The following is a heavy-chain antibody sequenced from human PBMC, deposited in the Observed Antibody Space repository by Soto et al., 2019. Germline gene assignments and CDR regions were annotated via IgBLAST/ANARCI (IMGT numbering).Heavy chain of an antibody. J-gene: IGHJ4*02. V-gene: IGHV3-33*01. CDR2: IWYDGSNK. Sequence: QVQLVESGGGVVQPGRSLRLSCAASGFTFSSYGMHWVRQAPGKGLEWVAVIWYDGSNKYYADYVKGRFTISRDNSKNTLDLQMNSLRAEDTAVYYCARVGDDYGDFTPGYWGQGPLVTFAS. D-gene: IGHD4-17*01. CDR1: GFTFSSYG. CDR3: ARVGDDYGDFTPGY.